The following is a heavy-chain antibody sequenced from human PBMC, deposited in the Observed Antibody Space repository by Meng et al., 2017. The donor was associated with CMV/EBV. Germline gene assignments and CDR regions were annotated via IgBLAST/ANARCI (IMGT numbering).Heavy chain of an antibody. D-gene: IGHD4-17*01. CDR2: INPNSGDT. CDR1: GDNFTDYY. J-gene: IGHJ5*02. CDR3: TRDAHLTTVTPNWFDP. Sequence: QVQRVQSGAELRKPGASVKVSCKASGDNFTDYYMHWVRQAPGQGLEWMGCINPNSGDTNYAQKFQGRVTMTRDTSISTAYMELSRLRSDDTAVYYCTRDAHLTTVTPNWFDPWGQGTLVTVSS. V-gene: IGHV1-2*02.